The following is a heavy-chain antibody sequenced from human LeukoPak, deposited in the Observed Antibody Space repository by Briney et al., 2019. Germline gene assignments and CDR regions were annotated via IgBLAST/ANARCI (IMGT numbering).Heavy chain of an antibody. J-gene: IGHJ5*02. CDR3: ARVAAQGDDFWSGYYWNWFDP. Sequence: ASVKVSCKASGYTFIGYYMHWVRQAPGQGLEWMGWINPNSGGTNYAQKFQGRVTMTRDTSISTAYMELSRLRSDDTAVYYCARVAAQGDDFWSGYYWNWFDPWGQGTLVTVSS. V-gene: IGHV1-2*02. CDR2: INPNSGGT. D-gene: IGHD3-3*01. CDR1: GYTFIGYY.